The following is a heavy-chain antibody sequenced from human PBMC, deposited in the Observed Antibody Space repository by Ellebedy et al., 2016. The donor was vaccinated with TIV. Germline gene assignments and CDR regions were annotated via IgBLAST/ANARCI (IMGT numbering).Heavy chain of an antibody. Sequence: AASVKVSCKASGYTFTRYGISWVRQAPGQGLEWMGWIGGYNGNTNYAQKLQGRVTMTTETSTSTAYMELRSLRSDDTAVYYCARVQIWGDYYFDYWGQGTLVTVSS. CDR3: ARVQIWGDYYFDY. CDR2: IGGYNGNT. J-gene: IGHJ4*02. V-gene: IGHV1-18*04. D-gene: IGHD2-21*02. CDR1: GYTFTRYG.